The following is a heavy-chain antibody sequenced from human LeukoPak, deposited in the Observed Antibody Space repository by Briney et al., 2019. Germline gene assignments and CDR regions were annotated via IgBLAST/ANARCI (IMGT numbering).Heavy chain of an antibody. CDR2: MNPNSGNT. J-gene: IGHJ4*02. V-gene: IGHV1-8*01. D-gene: IGHD5-12*01. Sequence: ASVKVSCKASGYTFTSYDINWVRQATGQGLEWMGWMNPNSGNTGYAQKFQGRVTMTRNTSISTAYMELSSLRSEDTAVYYCAKDSLGWISNSGGAFDYWGQGTLVTVSS. CDR1: GYTFTSYD. CDR3: AKDSLGWISNSGGAFDY.